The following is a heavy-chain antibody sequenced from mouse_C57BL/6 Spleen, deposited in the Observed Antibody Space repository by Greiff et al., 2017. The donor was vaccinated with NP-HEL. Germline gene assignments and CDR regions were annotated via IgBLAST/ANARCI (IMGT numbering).Heavy chain of an antibody. CDR3: ARLTAQAY. J-gene: IGHJ3*01. CDR1: GFTFSSYG. D-gene: IGHD3-2*02. Sequence: EVKLVESGGDLVKPGGSLKLSCAASGFTFSSYGMSWVRQTPDKRLEWVATISSGGSYTYYPDSVKGRFPISRDNAKNTLYLQMSSLKSEDTAMYYCARLTAQAYWGQGTLVTVSA. CDR2: ISSGGSYT. V-gene: IGHV5-6*02.